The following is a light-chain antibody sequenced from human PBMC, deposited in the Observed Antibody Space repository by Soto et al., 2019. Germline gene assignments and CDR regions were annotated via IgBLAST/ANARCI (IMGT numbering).Light chain of an antibody. V-gene: IGLV2-8*01. Sequence: QSVLTQPPSASGSPGQSVTISCTGTSSDVGGYNYVSWYQQHPGKAPKLMIYEVSKRPSGVPDRFSGSKSGNTASLTVSGLQAEDKADYSCSSYAGGNNFPAFGPGTKVTVL. J-gene: IGLJ1*01. CDR3: SSYAGGNNFPA. CDR1: SSDVGGYNY. CDR2: EVS.